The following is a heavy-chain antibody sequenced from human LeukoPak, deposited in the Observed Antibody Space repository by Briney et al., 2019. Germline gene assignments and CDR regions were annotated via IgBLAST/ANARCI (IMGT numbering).Heavy chain of an antibody. V-gene: IGHV4-38-2*01. Sequence: PSETLSLTCAVSGYSLSSGYYWGWIRQPPGKGLEWIGSIYHSGSTYYNPSLKRRVTISVDTSKNQFSLKLSSVTAADTAVYYCARKVGASGWSDYWGQGTLVTVSS. D-gene: IGHD6-19*01. CDR3: ARKVGASGWSDY. CDR2: IYHSGST. J-gene: IGHJ4*02. CDR1: GYSLSSGYY.